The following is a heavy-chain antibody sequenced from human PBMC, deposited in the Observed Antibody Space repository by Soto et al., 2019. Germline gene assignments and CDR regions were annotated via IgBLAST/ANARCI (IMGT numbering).Heavy chain of an antibody. CDR1: GGSFSGYY. Sequence: SGTLSLTCSVYGGSFSGYYWSWIRQPPGKGLEWIGEINHSGSTNYNPSLKSRVTISVDTSKNQFSLKLSSVTAADTAVYYCARSVLYGDYVGFDYWGQGTLVTAPQ. V-gene: IGHV4-34*01. CDR2: INHSGST. J-gene: IGHJ4*02. D-gene: IGHD4-17*01. CDR3: ARSVLYGDYVGFDY.